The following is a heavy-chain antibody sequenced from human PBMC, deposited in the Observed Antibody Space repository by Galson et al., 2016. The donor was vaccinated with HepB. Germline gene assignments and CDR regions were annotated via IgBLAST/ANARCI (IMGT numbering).Heavy chain of an antibody. CDR3: AREADYSTSSGRWGFFHY. CDR1: GFSFSNYA. J-gene: IGHJ4*02. Sequence: SLRLSCAASGFSFSNYAMHWVRQAPGKGLEYMIGISADANQHHYAESVKDRFTISRDNSKNMVYLQLNSLTVEDTAVYYCAREADYSTSSGRWGFFHYWGQGTLVAVSS. CDR2: ISADANQH. D-gene: IGHD6-6*01. V-gene: IGHV3-30-3*01.